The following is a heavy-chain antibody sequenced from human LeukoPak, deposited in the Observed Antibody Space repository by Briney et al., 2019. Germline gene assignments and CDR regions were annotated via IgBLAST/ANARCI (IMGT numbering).Heavy chain of an antibody. CDR3: ARGRDY. V-gene: IGHV3-48*02. Sequence: PGGSLRLSCAASGFTFSSYSMNWVRQAPGKGLEWVSYISSSSSAIYYADSVKGRFNIPSDNAENSLYLQMNSLRDEDTAVYYCARGRDYWGQGTLVTVSS. J-gene: IGHJ4*02. CDR2: ISSSSSAI. CDR1: GFTFSSYS.